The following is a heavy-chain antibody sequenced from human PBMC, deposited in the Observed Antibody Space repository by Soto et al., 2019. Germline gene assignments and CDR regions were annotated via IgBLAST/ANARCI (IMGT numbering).Heavy chain of an antibody. CDR1: GFTFTRYS. CDR2: ISSTTNYI. Sequence: GGSLRLSCAASGFTFTRYSMNWVRQAPGKGLEWVSSISSTTNYIYYGDSMKGRFTISRDNVKNSLYLEMNSLRAEDTAVYYCARESEDLTSNFDYWGQGTLVTVSS. CDR3: ARESEDLTSNFDY. J-gene: IGHJ4*02. V-gene: IGHV3-21*06.